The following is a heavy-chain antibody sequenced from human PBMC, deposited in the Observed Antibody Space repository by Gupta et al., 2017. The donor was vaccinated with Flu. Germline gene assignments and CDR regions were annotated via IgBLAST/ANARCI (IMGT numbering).Heavy chain of an antibody. CDR3: ARGAAIYYYYYMDV. V-gene: IGHV1-3*01. CDR2: INAGNGNT. CDR1: GYTFTSYA. J-gene: IGHJ6*03. Sequence: QVQLVQSGAEVTKPGASVKVSCKASGYTFTSYAMHWVRQAPGQRLEWMGWINAGNGNTKYSQKFQGRVTITRDTSASTAYMELSSLRSEDTAVYYCARGAAIYYYYYMDVWGKGTTVTVSS. D-gene: IGHD2-2*01.